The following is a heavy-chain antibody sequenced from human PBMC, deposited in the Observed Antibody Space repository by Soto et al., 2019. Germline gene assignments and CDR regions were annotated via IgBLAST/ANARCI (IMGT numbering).Heavy chain of an antibody. Sequence: SETLSLTCTVSGGSISSGGYYWSWIRQHPGKGLEWIGYIYYSGSTNYNPSLKSRVTISVDTSKNQFSLKLSSVTAADTAVYYCAGDRYGDYSWFDPWGQGTLVTVSS. J-gene: IGHJ5*02. V-gene: IGHV4-61*08. CDR3: AGDRYGDYSWFDP. CDR1: GGSISSGGYY. D-gene: IGHD4-17*01. CDR2: IYYSGST.